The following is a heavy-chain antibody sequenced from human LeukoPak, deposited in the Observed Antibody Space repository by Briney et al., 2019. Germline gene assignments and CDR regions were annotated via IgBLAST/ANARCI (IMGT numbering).Heavy chain of an antibody. CDR3: ARDPTYYGSGSPTDPFDY. Sequence: GGSLRLSRATSGFTFSSYWMSWVRQAPGKGLEWVANINEEGSEKYYVDSVKGRFTISRDNAKNSLFLQMNSLRAEDTAVYYCARDPTYYGSGSPTDPFDYWGQGTLVTVSS. V-gene: IGHV3-7*01. CDR1: GFTFSSYW. J-gene: IGHJ4*02. D-gene: IGHD3-10*01. CDR2: INEEGSEK.